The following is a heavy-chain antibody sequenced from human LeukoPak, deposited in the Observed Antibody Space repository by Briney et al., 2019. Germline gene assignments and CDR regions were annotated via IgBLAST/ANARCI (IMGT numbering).Heavy chain of an antibody. Sequence: GGSLRLSCAASGFTFSSYSMNWVRQAPGKGLEWVSTISSSSSCIYYADSVKGRFTISRDNAKNSLYLQMNSLRAEDTAVYYCARGGWELLYWFDPWGQGTLVTVSS. J-gene: IGHJ5*02. CDR3: ARGGWELLYWFDP. D-gene: IGHD1-26*01. V-gene: IGHV3-21*01. CDR1: GFTFSSYS. CDR2: ISSSSSCI.